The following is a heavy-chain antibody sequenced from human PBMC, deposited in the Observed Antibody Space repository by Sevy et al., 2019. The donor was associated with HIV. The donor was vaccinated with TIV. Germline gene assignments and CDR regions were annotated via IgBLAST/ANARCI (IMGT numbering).Heavy chain of an antibody. J-gene: IGHJ4*02. CDR2: ISGSGGST. V-gene: IGHV3-23*01. Sequence: GGSLRLSCAASGFTFSSYAMSWVRQAPGKGLEWVSAISGSGGSTYYADSVKGRFTISRDNSKNTLYLQMNSLRAEDTAVYYCANSLITRGRATAEYYFDYWGQGTLVTVSS. D-gene: IGHD1-26*01. CDR3: ANSLITRGRATAEYYFDY. CDR1: GFTFSSYA.